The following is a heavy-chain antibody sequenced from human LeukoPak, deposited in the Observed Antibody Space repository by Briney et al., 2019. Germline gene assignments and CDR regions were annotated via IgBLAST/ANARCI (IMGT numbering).Heavy chain of an antibody. Sequence: PGGSLRLSCAASGFTFSSYAMSWVRQAPGKGLEWVSAISGSGGSTYYAGSVKGRFTISRDNSKNTLYLQMNSLRAEDTAVYYCAKDRYDSSGYYFSHLYYFDYWGQGTLVTVSS. D-gene: IGHD3-22*01. CDR1: GFTFSSYA. CDR2: ISGSGGST. CDR3: AKDRYDSSGYYFSHLYYFDY. J-gene: IGHJ4*02. V-gene: IGHV3-23*01.